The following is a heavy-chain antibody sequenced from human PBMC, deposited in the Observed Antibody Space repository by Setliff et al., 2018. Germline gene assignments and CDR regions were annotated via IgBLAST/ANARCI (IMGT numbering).Heavy chain of an antibody. CDR1: GFTFTYYS. CDR2: ILGSDGRT. V-gene: IGHV3-23*01. Sequence: PGGSLRLSCEASGFTFTYYSMSWVRQAPGKGLEWVSGILGSDGRTYYADSVKGRFTISRDNSKSTLYLQMSSLRAEDTAVYYCAKRGHYSSSDGLSFDFWGQGTQVTVSS. CDR3: AKRGHYSSSDGLSFDF. J-gene: IGHJ4*02. D-gene: IGHD6-6*01.